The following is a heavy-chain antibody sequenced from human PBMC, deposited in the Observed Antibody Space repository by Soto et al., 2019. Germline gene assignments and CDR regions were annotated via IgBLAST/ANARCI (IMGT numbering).Heavy chain of an antibody. V-gene: IGHV1-69*01. D-gene: IGHD6-25*01. CDR3: ARAGSSAEDYRMDV. CDR1: GGTFSSYA. CDR2: IIPIFGTA. J-gene: IGHJ6*02. Sequence: QVQLVQSGAEVKKPGSSVKVSCKASGGTFSSYAISWVRQAPGQGLEWMGGIIPIFGTANYAQKFQGRVTITADEASSTAHMELGSLTSKDTAVYYCARAGSSAEDYRMDVWGQGTTVTVSS.